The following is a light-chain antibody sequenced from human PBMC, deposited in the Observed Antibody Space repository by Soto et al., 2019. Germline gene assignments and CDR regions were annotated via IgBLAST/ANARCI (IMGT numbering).Light chain of an antibody. J-gene: IGKJ1*01. CDR2: AAS. CDR1: QGISSS. V-gene: IGKV1-9*01. Sequence: DIQLTQSPSFLSASVGDRVTITCRASQGISSSLAWYQQKPGKAPKLLIYAASSLQSGVPSRFSGSGSGTEFTLTISSLQPEDFATYYCLQHNSYPQTFGQGTKVDIK. CDR3: LQHNSYPQT.